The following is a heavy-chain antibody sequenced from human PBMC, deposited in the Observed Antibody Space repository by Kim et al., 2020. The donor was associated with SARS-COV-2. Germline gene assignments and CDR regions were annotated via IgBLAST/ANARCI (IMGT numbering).Heavy chain of an antibody. CDR3: ARGSVGPTHFFDY. CDR1: GFTFSTYT. J-gene: IGHJ4*02. Sequence: GGSLRLSCAASGFTFSTYTMHWVRQTPGKGLEWVAVISSDGNHRYYVDSVKGRFTISRDNSKNTLYLQMDSLKFVDTTVYYCARGSVGPTHFFDYWGQGTLVTVSS. D-gene: IGHD1-26*01. CDR2: ISSDGNHR. V-gene: IGHV3-30*04.